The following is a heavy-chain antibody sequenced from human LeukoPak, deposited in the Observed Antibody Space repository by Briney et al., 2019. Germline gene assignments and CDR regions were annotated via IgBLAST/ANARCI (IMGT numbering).Heavy chain of an antibody. CDR3: ARVLQNYYHLDV. D-gene: IGHD3-3*01. J-gene: IGHJ6*03. CDR2: IYDSGSA. V-gene: IGHV4-59*11. Sequence: SETLSLTCTVSGVSINSHYWSWLRQPPGKGLEWIGFIYDSGSANYKSSLESRVTMTVDTSKNQFSLKLNSVPAADTAVYYCARVLQNYYHLDVWGKGTTVTVSS. CDR1: GVSINSHY.